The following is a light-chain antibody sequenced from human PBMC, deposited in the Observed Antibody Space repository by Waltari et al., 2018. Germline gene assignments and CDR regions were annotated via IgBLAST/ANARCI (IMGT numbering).Light chain of an antibody. Sequence: ENVMTQSPAILSVSPGERATLSCRASQSVGHYLAWYQHQPGQPPRLLVQHSSTRLTGIPARFSGSGSGTEFTLTLSSLQSEDSALYYCQQYHDWPLTFGGGTRVEIK. CDR3: QQYHDWPLT. J-gene: IGKJ4*01. V-gene: IGKV3D-15*01. CDR1: QSVGHY. CDR2: HSS.